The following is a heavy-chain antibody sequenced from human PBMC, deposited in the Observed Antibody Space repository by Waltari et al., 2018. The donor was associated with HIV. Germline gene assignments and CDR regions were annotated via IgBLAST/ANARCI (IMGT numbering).Heavy chain of an antibody. CDR1: GFTFSSYS. CDR3: ARGGGGGMDV. CDR2: ISSSSSYI. Sequence: EVQLVESGGGLVKPGGSLRLSCAASGFTFSSYSMNGVRQAPGKGLAWVSYISSSSSYIYYEDSVKGRFTISRDNAKNSLYLQMNSLRAEDTAVYYCARGGGGGMDVWGQGTTVTVSS. V-gene: IGHV3-21*01. J-gene: IGHJ6*02.